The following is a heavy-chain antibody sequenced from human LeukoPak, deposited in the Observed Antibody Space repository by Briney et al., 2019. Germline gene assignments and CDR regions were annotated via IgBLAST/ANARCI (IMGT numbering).Heavy chain of an antibody. J-gene: IGHJ4*02. CDR3: ARGGSSSWYAPLDY. Sequence: PGGSLRLSCAASGFSVRSNYMSWVRQAPGKGLEWVSVIYSGGSTYYADSVKGRFTISRHNSKNTLYLQMNSLRAEDTAVYYCARGGSSSWYAPLDYWGQGTLVTVSS. V-gene: IGHV3-53*04. D-gene: IGHD6-13*01. CDR1: GFSVRSNY. CDR2: IYSGGST.